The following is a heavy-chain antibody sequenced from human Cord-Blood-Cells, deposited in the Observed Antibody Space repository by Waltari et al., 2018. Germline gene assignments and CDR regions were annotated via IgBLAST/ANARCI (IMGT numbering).Heavy chain of an antibody. CDR1: GGSFSGYY. CDR2: INHSGST. J-gene: IGHJ4*02. Sequence: QVQLQQWGAGLLKPSETLSLTCAVYGGSFSGYYWSWIRQPPGKGLEWIGEINHSGSTNYNPSLKSRVTISVDTSKNQFSLKLSSVTAADTAVYYCARGLPGYYDFWSGYYFDYWGQGTLVTVSS. D-gene: IGHD3-3*01. V-gene: IGHV4-34*01. CDR3: ARGLPGYYDFWSGYYFDY.